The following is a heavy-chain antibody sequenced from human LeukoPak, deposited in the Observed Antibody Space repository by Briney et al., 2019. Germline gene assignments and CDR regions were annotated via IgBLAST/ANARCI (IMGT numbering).Heavy chain of an antibody. CDR2: ISNSGSST. V-gene: IGHV3-23*01. CDR3: AKAATGALFQVDY. D-gene: IGHD7-27*01. CDR1: GFTFSSYA. J-gene: IGHJ4*02. Sequence: GGSLRLSCAAPGFTFSSYAMSWVRQAPGKGLEWVSGISNSGSSTYYADSEKGRFTISRDNSKNLLYLQMNSLRAEGTALYYCAKAATGALFQVDYWGQGTLVTVSS.